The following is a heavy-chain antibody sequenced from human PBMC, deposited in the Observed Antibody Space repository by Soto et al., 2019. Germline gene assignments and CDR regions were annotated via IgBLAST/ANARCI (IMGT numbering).Heavy chain of an antibody. CDR2: ISSSSSYI. J-gene: IGHJ3*02. CDR1: GFTFSSYS. CDR3: ARDRGYDYYDSSGYYDAFDI. V-gene: IGHV3-21*01. D-gene: IGHD3-22*01. Sequence: GWSLRLSCAASGFTFSSYSMNWVRQAPGKGLEWVSSISSSSSYIYYADSVKGRFTISRDNAKNSLYLQMNSLRAEDTAVYYCARDRGYDYYDSSGYYDAFDIWGQGTMVTVSS.